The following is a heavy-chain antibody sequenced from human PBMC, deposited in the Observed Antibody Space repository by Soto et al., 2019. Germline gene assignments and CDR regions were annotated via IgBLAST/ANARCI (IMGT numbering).Heavy chain of an antibody. J-gene: IGHJ4*02. CDR1: GGSINSDAYY. CDR3: ARDRSNSPNYFDY. D-gene: IGHD6-6*01. V-gene: IGHV4-30-4*01. CDR2: IYYSGRT. Sequence: SETLSLTCTVSGGSINSDAYYWSWIRQPPGKGLEWIGHIYYSGRTYYNPSLESRLTISLDTSKNQFSLRLRSVNASDTAVYYCARDRSNSPNYFDYWGQGTLVTVSS.